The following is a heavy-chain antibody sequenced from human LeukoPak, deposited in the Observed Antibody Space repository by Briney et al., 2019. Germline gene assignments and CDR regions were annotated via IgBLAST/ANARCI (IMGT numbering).Heavy chain of an antibody. J-gene: IGHJ4*02. D-gene: IGHD3-9*01. CDR2: INHSGST. CDR1: GGSFSGYY. V-gene: IGHV4-34*01. Sequence: SETLSLTCAVYGGSFSGYYWSWIRQPPGKGLEWIGEINHSGSTNYNPSLKSRVTISVDTSKNQFSLKLSSVTAADTAVYYCARGRSRYLDWLPFDYWGQGTLVTVSS. CDR3: ARGRSRYLDWLPFDY.